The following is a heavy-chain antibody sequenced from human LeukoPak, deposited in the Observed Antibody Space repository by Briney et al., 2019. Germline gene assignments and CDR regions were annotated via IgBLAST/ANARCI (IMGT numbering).Heavy chain of an antibody. V-gene: IGHV4-39*01. Sequence: SETLSLTCTVSGGSISSSSYYWGWIRQPPGKGLEWIGSIYYSGSTYYNPSLKSRVTISVDTSKNQFSLKLSSVTAADTAVYYCAVDDYDILTGSTGFDYWGQGTLVTVSS. D-gene: IGHD3-9*01. CDR1: GGSISSSSYY. J-gene: IGHJ4*02. CDR3: AVDDYDILTGSTGFDY. CDR2: IYYSGST.